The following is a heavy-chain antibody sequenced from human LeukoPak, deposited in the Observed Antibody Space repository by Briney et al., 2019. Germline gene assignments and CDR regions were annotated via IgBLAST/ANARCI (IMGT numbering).Heavy chain of an antibody. CDR1: GFTFSSYG. CDR2: IWYDGSNK. D-gene: IGHD3/OR15-3a*01. CDR3: ARDPGLYYFDY. J-gene: IGHJ4*02. V-gene: IGHV3-33*01. Sequence: GGSLRLSCAASGFTFSSYGMHWVRQAPGKGLEWVAVIWYDGSNKYYADSVKGRFTISRDNSKNTLYLQMNSLRAEDTAVYYCARDPGLYYFDYWGQGTLVTVSS.